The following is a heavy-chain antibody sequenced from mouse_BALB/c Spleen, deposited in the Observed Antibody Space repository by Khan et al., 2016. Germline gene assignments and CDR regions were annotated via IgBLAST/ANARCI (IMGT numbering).Heavy chain of an antibody. Sequence: QVQLKESGPGLVAPSQSLSITCTISGFSLTTYGVHWVRQPPGKGLEWLGVIWSDGSTTYNSALKSRLSISKDNSKSQVFLKMNNLQTDGTAMYYCGRQWDNNYYVMDSWGQGTSVTVSS. CDR3: GRQWDNNYYVMDS. CDR1: GFSLTTYG. V-gene: IGHV2-6-1*01. J-gene: IGHJ4*01. D-gene: IGHD4-1*01. CDR2: IWSDGST.